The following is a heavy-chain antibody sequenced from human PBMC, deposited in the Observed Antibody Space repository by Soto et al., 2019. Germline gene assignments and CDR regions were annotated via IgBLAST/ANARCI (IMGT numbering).Heavy chain of an antibody. J-gene: IGHJ4*02. D-gene: IGHD5-12*01. Sequence: SSYSMNWVRQAPGEGLEWIGSIYYSGSTYYNPSLKSRVTISVDTSKNQFSLKLSSVTAADTAVYYCARQEGWRRSQTSAALFYWGQGTFVIVSS. V-gene: IGHV4-39*01. CDR1: SSYS. CDR2: IYYSGST. CDR3: ARQEGWRRSQTSAALFY.